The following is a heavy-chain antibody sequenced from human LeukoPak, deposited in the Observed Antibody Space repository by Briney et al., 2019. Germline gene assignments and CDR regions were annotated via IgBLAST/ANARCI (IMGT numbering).Heavy chain of an antibody. CDR2: INHSGST. Sequence: PSETPSLICAVYGGSFSGYYWSWIRQPPGKGLEWIGEINHSGSTNYNPSLKSRVTISVDTSKNQFSLKLSSVTAADTAVYYCARVVRYLWYFDLWGRGTLVTVSS. CDR1: GGSFSGYY. D-gene: IGHD3-9*01. J-gene: IGHJ2*01. V-gene: IGHV4-34*01. CDR3: ARVVRYLWYFDL.